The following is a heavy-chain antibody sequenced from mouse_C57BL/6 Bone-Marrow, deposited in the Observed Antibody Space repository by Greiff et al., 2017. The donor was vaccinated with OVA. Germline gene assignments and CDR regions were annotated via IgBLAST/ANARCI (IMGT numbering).Heavy chain of an antibody. J-gene: IGHJ3*01. Sequence: EVQLVESGGDLVKPGGSLKLSCAASGFTFSSYGMSWVRQTPDKRLEWVATISSGGSYTYYPDSVKGRFTISRENAKNTLYLQMSSLKSEDTAMYYCASPYDYSWFAYWGQGTLVTVSA. CDR3: ASPYDYSWFAY. CDR1: GFTFSSYG. CDR2: ISSGGSYT. V-gene: IGHV5-6*01. D-gene: IGHD2-4*01.